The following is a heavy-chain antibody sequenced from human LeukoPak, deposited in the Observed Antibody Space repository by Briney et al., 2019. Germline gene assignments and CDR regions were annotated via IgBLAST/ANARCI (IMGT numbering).Heavy chain of an antibody. CDR2: IYYSGGT. Sequence: PSETLSLTCTVSGDSISSYYWSWIRQPPGKGLEWIGYIYYSGGTDYNPSLKSRVTISVDTSKNQFSLKLGSVTAADRAVYYCAVSGYYYDRGDAFDIWGQGTMVTVSS. CDR1: GDSISSYY. V-gene: IGHV4-59*08. D-gene: IGHD3-22*01. J-gene: IGHJ3*02. CDR3: AVSGYYYDRGDAFDI.